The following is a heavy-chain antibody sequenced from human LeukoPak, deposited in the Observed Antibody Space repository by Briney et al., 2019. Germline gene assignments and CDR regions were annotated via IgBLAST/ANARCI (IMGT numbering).Heavy chain of an antibody. CDR3: ARDSRYSDSSGYYLEPDY. V-gene: IGHV3-33*01. D-gene: IGHD3-22*01. J-gene: IGHJ4*02. CDR2: IWYDGSNK. Sequence: GGSLRLSCAASGFIFSSYGMHWVRQAPGKGLEWVAVIWYDGSNKYYADSVKGRFTISRDNSKNTLYLQMNSLRAEDTAVYYCARDSRYSDSSGYYLEPDYWGQGTLVTVSS. CDR1: GFIFSSYG.